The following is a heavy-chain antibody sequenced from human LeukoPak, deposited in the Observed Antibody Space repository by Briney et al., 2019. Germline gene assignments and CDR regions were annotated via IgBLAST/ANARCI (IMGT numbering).Heavy chain of an antibody. D-gene: IGHD3-10*01. CDR2: ISYDGSNK. Sequence: GGSLRLSCAASGFTFSSYGMHWVRQAPGKGLEWVAVISYDGSNKYYADSVKGRFTISRDNSKNTLYLQMNNLRAEDTAVYYCAKDLLWFGELLRSHDAFDIWGQGTMVTVSS. V-gene: IGHV3-30*18. CDR3: AKDLLWFGELLRSHDAFDI. J-gene: IGHJ3*02. CDR1: GFTFSSYG.